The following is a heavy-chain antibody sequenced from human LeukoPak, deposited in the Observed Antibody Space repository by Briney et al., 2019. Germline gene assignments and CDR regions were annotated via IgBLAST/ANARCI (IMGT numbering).Heavy chain of an antibody. CDR1: MFTVSTNY. D-gene: IGHD2-15*01. CDR2: LYRGVDT. CDR3: ARDKRYCSSGRCWGVQFGP. V-gene: IGHV3-66*01. J-gene: IGHJ5*02. Sequence: GGSLRLSCAPSMFTVSTNYISCVRQAPGKGPERISILYRGVDTYYANSMKGRFTISRDKSKNTMYLQMDRLRAEDTAVYYCARDKRYCSSGRCWGVQFGPWGQGTLVTVSS.